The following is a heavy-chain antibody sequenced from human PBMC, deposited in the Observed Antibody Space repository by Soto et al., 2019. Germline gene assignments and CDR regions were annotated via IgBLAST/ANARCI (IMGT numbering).Heavy chain of an antibody. Sequence: GGSLRLSCAASGFTFSSYGMNWVRQAPGKGLEWVAVIWYDGSNKYYADSVKGRFTISRDNSKNTLYLQMNSLRAEDTAVYYCARDRALVLTGYHEDYYYYGMDGWGQRTTVTVSS. CDR1: GFTFSSYG. CDR2: IWYDGSNK. D-gene: IGHD3-9*01. CDR3: ARDRALVLTGYHEDYYYYGMDG. V-gene: IGHV3-33*01. J-gene: IGHJ6*02.